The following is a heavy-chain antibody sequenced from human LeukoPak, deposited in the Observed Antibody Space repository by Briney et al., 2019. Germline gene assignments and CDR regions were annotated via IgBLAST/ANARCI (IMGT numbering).Heavy chain of an antibody. J-gene: IGHJ3*02. D-gene: IGHD2-21*02. Sequence: PSETLSLTCAVYGGSFSGYYWSWIRQPPGKGLEWIGEINHSGSTNYNPSLKSRVTISVDTSKNQFSLKLSSVTVADTAVYYCARDSPVTDDVFDIWGQGTMVTVSS. CDR1: GGSFSGYY. CDR3: ARDSPVTDDVFDI. CDR2: INHSGST. V-gene: IGHV4-34*01.